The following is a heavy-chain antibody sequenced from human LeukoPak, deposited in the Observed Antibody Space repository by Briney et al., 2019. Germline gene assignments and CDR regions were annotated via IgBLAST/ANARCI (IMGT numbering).Heavy chain of an antibody. D-gene: IGHD3-10*01. CDR3: ASTATEVRGVPFFDY. Sequence: SETLSLTCTVSGGSISSYYWSWIRQPPGKGLEWFGYIYYSGSTNYNPSLKSRVTISVDTSKNQFSLKLSSVTAADTAVYYCASTATEVRGVPFFDYWGQGTLVTVSS. V-gene: IGHV4-59*08. CDR1: GGSISSYY. J-gene: IGHJ4*02. CDR2: IYYSGST.